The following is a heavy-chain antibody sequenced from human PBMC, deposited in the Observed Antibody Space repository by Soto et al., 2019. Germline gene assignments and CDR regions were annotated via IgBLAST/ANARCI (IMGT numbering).Heavy chain of an antibody. D-gene: IGHD4-17*01. J-gene: IGHJ4*02. Sequence: ASVKVSCKASGYTFTSYAMHWVRQAPGQRLEWMGWINAGNGNTKYSQKFQGRVTITRDTSASTAYMELSSLRSEDTAVYYCARVGMTTVTTADYWGQGTLVTVSS. CDR2: INAGNGNT. V-gene: IGHV1-3*01. CDR3: ARVGMTTVTTADY. CDR1: GYTFTSYA.